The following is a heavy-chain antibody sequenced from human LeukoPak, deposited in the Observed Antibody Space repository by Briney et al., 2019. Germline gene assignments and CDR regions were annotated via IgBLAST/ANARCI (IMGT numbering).Heavy chain of an antibody. Sequence: SQTLSLTCAISGDSVSSSTAAWNWIRQSPSRGLEWLGRTYYRSKWYYDYTVSVKSRITINPDTSKNQFSLQLNSVTPEDTAVYYCARERATYYDILTGYLMSYYFDYWGQGTLVTVSS. CDR2: TYYRSKWYY. CDR1: GDSVSSSTAA. CDR3: ARERATYYDILTGYLMSYYFDY. V-gene: IGHV6-1*01. J-gene: IGHJ4*02. D-gene: IGHD3-9*01.